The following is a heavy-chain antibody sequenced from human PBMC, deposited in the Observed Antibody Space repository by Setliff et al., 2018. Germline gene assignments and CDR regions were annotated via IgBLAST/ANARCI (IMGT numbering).Heavy chain of an antibody. J-gene: IGHJ4*02. V-gene: IGHV4-4*02. CDR1: GESIRSNNW. D-gene: IGHD3-10*01. CDR3: ARATGRNIRGDY. Sequence: SETLSLTCTVSGESIRSNNWWNWVRQPPGKGLEWIGDIYQSGTTNYNPSLKSRVTISADTYKNQFSLKLKSATAADTAVYYCARATGRNIRGDYWGQGALVTVSS. CDR2: IYQSGTT.